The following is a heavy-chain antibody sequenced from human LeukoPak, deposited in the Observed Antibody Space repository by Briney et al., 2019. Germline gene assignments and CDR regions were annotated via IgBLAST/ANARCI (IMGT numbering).Heavy chain of an antibody. Sequence: SVKVSCKASGYTFTSYDISWVRQAPGQGLEWMGRIIPILGIANYAQKFQGRVTITADKSTSTAYMELSSLRSEDTAVYYCARVGTSGSPTYFDYWGQGTLVTVSS. J-gene: IGHJ4*02. V-gene: IGHV1-69*04. CDR3: ARVGTSGSPTYFDY. CDR1: GYTFTSYD. D-gene: IGHD1-26*01. CDR2: IIPILGIA.